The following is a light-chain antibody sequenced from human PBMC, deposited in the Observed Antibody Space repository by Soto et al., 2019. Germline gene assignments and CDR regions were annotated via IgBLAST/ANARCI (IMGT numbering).Light chain of an antibody. CDR3: QHYNSYSEA. Sequence: DIQMTQSPSTLSGSVVERVTITCRASQTISSRLAWYQQKPGKAPKLLIYKASTLKSGVPSRFSGSGSGTEFTLTISSLQPDDFAAYYCQHYNSYSEAFGQGTKVDIK. CDR1: QTISSR. V-gene: IGKV1-5*03. J-gene: IGKJ1*01. CDR2: KAS.